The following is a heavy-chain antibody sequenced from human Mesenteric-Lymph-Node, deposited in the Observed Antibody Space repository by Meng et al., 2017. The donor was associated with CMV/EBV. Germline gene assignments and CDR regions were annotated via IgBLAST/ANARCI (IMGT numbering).Heavy chain of an antibody. V-gene: IGHV3-23*01. D-gene: IGHD3-9*01. CDR1: GFTFSSYA. Sequence: GESLKISCEVSGFTFSSYAMSWVRQAPGKGLEWVSSISASGGSTWYAASVKGRFTISRDNAKNSLYLQMNSLRAEDTAVYYCARGRYFDKFDYWGQGTLVTVSS. CDR2: ISASGGST. J-gene: IGHJ4*02. CDR3: ARGRYFDKFDY.